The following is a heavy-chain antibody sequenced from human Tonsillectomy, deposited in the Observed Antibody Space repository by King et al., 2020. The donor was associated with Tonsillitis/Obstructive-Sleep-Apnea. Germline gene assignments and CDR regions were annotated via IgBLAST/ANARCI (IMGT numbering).Heavy chain of an antibody. CDR3: ARGVGSYNSSLDY. Sequence: VQLVESGGGLVKPGGSLRLSCAASGFTFSDYYMSWIRQAPGKGLEWVSCISSSSTYTNYADSVKGRFTISRDNAKNSLYLQMNSLRAEDTAVYYCARGVGSYNSSLDYWGQGTLVTVSS. V-gene: IGHV3-11*06. CDR1: GFTFSDYY. CDR2: ISSSSTYT. J-gene: IGHJ4*02. D-gene: IGHD6-13*01.